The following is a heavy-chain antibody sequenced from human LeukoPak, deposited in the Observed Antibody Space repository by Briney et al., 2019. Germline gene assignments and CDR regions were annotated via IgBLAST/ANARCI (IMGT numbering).Heavy chain of an antibody. CDR2: LYYSGST. CDR1: GDSISSGNYY. D-gene: IGHD6-13*01. Sequence: SETLSLTCSVSGDSISSGNYYWGWIRQPPGKGLEWIGNLYYSGSTYYYPSFKSRVTISVDTSKNQFSLKLSSVTAADTAVYYCASDRSSWNPGAPSWGQGTLVTVSS. CDR3: ASDRSSWNPGAPS. V-gene: IGHV4-39*01. J-gene: IGHJ5*02.